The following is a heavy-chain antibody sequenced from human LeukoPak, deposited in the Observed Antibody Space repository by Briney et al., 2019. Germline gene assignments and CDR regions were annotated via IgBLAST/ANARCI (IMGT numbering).Heavy chain of an antibody. J-gene: IGHJ4*02. D-gene: IGHD1-26*01. CDR1: GGSISNNY. CDR3: ARGGVGATAFDY. V-gene: IGHV4-59*01. Sequence: SETLSLTCSISGGSISNNYWSWIRQPPGKGLEWSGYIYYSGNTNYNPSLKSRITISIDTSKNQFSLKLSSVTAADTAVYYCARGGVGATAFDYWGQGTLVTVSS. CDR2: IYYSGNT.